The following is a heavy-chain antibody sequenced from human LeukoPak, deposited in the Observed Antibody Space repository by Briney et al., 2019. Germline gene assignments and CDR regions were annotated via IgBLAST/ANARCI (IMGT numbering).Heavy chain of an antibody. CDR1: GYTFTSYD. V-gene: IGHV1-8*01. D-gene: IGHD3-16*01. J-gene: IGHJ4*02. Sequence: ASVKVSCKASGYTFTSYDINWVRQATGQGLEWMGWMNPNSGNTGYAQKFQGRVTMTRNTSISTAYMELGSLRSEDTAVYYCARGRYYDYIWGSYRERGIFDYWGQGTLVTVSS. CDR3: ARGRYYDYIWGSYRERGIFDY. CDR2: MNPNSGNT.